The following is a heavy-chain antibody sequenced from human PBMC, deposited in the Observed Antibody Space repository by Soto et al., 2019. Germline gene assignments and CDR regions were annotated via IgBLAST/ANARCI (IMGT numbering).Heavy chain of an antibody. CDR3: ARLGGYGSVGYYYLWES. J-gene: IGHJ5*02. V-gene: IGHV4-39*01. Sequence: SQSLSLTGPVSHGAMNRETSYWGWIRQRPGKGLGCLGVFNHSGITYHNLSVKGRVTMSVDASRNQFSLKLTATTAADTAVYYCARLGGYGSVGYYYLWESWGQGTLVTVSS. CDR2: FNHSGIT. CDR1: HGAMNRETSY. D-gene: IGHD3-22*01.